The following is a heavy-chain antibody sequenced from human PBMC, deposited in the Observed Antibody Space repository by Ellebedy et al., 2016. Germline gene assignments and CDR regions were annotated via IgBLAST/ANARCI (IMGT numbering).Heavy chain of an antibody. Sequence: SETLSLXXAVYGGSFSGYYWSWIRQPPGKGLEWIGEINHSGSTNYNPSLKSRVTISVDTSKNQFSLKLSSVTAADTAVYYCARGVDSSGYYYHLGMDVWGQGTTVTVSS. D-gene: IGHD3-22*01. CDR2: INHSGST. V-gene: IGHV4-34*01. CDR1: GGSFSGYY. J-gene: IGHJ6*02. CDR3: ARGVDSSGYYYHLGMDV.